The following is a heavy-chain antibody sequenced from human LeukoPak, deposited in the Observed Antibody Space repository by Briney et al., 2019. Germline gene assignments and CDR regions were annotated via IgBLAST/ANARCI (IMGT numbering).Heavy chain of an antibody. D-gene: IGHD5-12*01. CDR3: ARGSLHSAYGFDY. J-gene: IGHJ4*02. CDR1: GFTFSTES. Sequence: GGSLRLSCAASGFTFSTESMNWVRQAPGKGLEWISYISSGSTTIFYADSVKGRFTISRDNGKNSLSLQMNSLRDDDTAAYYCARGSLHSAYGFDYWGQGTLVTVSS. V-gene: IGHV3-48*02. CDR2: ISSGSTTI.